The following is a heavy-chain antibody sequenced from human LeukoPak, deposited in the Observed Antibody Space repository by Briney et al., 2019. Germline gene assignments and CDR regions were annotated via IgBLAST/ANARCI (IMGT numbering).Heavy chain of an antibody. CDR3: ASMDSGYAYFDY. J-gene: IGHJ4*02. CDR1: GGTFSSYA. CDR2: IIPIFGTA. D-gene: IGHD5-12*01. V-gene: IGHV1-69*01. Sequence: SVKVSCKASGGTFSSYAISWVRQAPGQGLEWMGGIIPIFGTANYAQKFQGRVTITADESTSTAYMELRSLRSDDTAVYYCASMDSGYAYFDYWGQGTLVTVSS.